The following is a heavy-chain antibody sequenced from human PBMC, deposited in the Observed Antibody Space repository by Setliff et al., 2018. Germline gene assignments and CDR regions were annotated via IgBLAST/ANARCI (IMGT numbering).Heavy chain of an antibody. CDR2: IYYSGST. J-gene: IGHJ4*02. CDR3: ARLRGAFDY. V-gene: IGHV4-59*01. D-gene: IGHD3-16*01. Sequence: PWETLSLTCTVSGGSISSYYWSWIRQPPGKRLEWIGYIYYSGSTNYNPSPESRVTISVDTSKNQFSLRLNSATAADTAVYYCARLRGAFDYWGQGTLVTVSS. CDR1: GGSISSYY.